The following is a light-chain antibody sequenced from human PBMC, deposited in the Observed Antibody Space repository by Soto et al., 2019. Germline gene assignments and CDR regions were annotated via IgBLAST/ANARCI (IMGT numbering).Light chain of an antibody. Sequence: QSVLTQAAAVSGSPGQSITISCTGTSSDVGGSIYVSWYQQHPGKAPKLMISEVSNRPSGVSNRFSGSKSGNTASLTISGLQAEDEADYYYGSYTDTSTLYVFGTGTKVTVL. CDR3: GSYTDTSTLYV. J-gene: IGLJ1*01. CDR1: SSDVGGSIY. CDR2: EVS. V-gene: IGLV2-14*01.